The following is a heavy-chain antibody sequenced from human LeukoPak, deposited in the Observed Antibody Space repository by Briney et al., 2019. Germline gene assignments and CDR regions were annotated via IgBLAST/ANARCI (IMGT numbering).Heavy chain of an antibody. D-gene: IGHD6-19*01. CDR2: IYYSGST. V-gene: IGHV4-59*01. J-gene: IGHJ3*02. CDR3: ARAGSSGWYGGAFDI. CDR1: GGSISSYY. Sequence: PETLSLTCTVSGGSISSYYWSWIRQPPGKGLEWIGYIYYSGSTNYNPSLKSRVTISVDTSKNQFSLKLSSVTAADTAVYYCARAGSSGWYGGAFDIWGRGTMVTVSS.